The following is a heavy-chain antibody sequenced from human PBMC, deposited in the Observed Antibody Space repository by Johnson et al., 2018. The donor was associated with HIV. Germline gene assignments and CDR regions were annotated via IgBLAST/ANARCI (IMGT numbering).Heavy chain of an antibody. CDR1: QFTFSSYA. J-gene: IGHJ3*02. CDR3: ARSWESHGPPDAFDI. CDR2: ISSNGGST. D-gene: IGHD1-26*01. V-gene: IGHV3-64*01. Sequence: VQLVESGGGLAKPAWSPRLSCAASQFTFSSYAMHLVRQAPGQGLEYVSAISSNGGSTYYANSVKGRFTISRDNSKNTLYLQMGSLRAEDMAVYYCARSWESHGPPDAFDIWGQGTMGTVS.